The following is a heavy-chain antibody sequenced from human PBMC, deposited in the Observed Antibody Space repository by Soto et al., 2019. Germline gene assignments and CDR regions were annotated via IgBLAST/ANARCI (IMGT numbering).Heavy chain of an antibody. V-gene: IGHV1-18*01. J-gene: IGHJ5*02. CDR3: ARVIPGVEAWFDP. D-gene: IGHD2-2*01. CDR1: GYTSTNFG. CDR2: ISAYTDTP. Sequence: ASVKVSCKASGYTSTNFGVTWVRRAPGQGLEWMGWISAYTDTPNYAQKFQGRVTMTIDTSTSTAYMDLRSLTSDDTAVYYRARVIPGVEAWFDPWGQGTLVTVSS.